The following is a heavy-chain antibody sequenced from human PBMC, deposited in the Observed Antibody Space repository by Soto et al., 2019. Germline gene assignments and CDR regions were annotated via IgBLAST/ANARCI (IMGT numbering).Heavy chain of an antibody. V-gene: IGHV4-4*07. CDR3: AKGGAGCTSTSCYTSGWFDP. J-gene: IGHJ5*02. CDR2: LSSSGST. Sequence: QVQLQESGPGLVRPSETLSLTCTVSGDSIRSYYWSWVRQPAGKGLEWIGHLSSSGSTNYNPSLKSRVTILGDTSKNQFSLRLSAVTAADTAVYYCAKGGAGCTSTSCYTSGWFDPWGQGTLVTVSS. D-gene: IGHD2-2*02. CDR1: GDSIRSYY.